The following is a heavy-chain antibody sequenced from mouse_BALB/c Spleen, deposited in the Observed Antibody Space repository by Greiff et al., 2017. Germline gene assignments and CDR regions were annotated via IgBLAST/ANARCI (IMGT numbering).Heavy chain of an antibody. J-gene: IGHJ1*01. CDR2: IYPGNGDT. CDR3: ARDPLPTRYLDV. Sequence: QVQLQQPGAELVKPGASVKMSCKASGYTFTSYNMHWVKQTPGQGLEWIGAIYPGNGDTSYNQKFKGKATLTADKSSSTAYMQLSSLTSEDSAVYYCARDPLPTRYLDVWGAGTTVTVSS. D-gene: IGHD2-1*01. CDR1: GYTFTSYN. V-gene: IGHV1-12*01.